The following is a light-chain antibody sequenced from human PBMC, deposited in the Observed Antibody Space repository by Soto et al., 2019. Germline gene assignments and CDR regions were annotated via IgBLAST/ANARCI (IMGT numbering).Light chain of an antibody. J-gene: IGLJ2*01. CDR3: QSYDSSLSGSGGV. V-gene: IGLV1-40*01. Sequence: VLTQPPSVSGAPGQRVTISCTGSSSNIGAGYDVHWYQQLPGTAPKLLIYGNSNRPSGVPDRFSGSKSGTSASLAITGLQAEDEADYYCQSYDSSLSGSGGVFGGGTKLTVL. CDR1: SSNIGAGYD. CDR2: GNS.